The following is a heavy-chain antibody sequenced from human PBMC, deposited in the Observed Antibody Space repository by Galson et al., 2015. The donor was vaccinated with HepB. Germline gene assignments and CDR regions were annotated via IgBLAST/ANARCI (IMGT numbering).Heavy chain of an antibody. CDR2: IIPILGIA. D-gene: IGHD1-26*01. V-gene: IGHV1-69*02. Sequence: SVKVSCKASGGTFSSYTISWVRQAPGQGLEWMGRIIPILGIANYAQKFQGRVTITADESTSTAYMELSSLRSEDTAVYYCARIGGIYSGSYSHFDYWGQGTLVTVSS. CDR3: ARIGGIYSGSYSHFDY. J-gene: IGHJ4*02. CDR1: GGTFSSYT.